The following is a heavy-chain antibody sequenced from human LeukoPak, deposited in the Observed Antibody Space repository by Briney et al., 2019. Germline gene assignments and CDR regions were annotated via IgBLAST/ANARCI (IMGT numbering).Heavy chain of an antibody. CDR2: INPNSGGT. J-gene: IGHJ4*02. CDR3: AREYVGFYDSSGYYGD. CDR1: GYTFTGYY. V-gene: IGHV1-2*02. Sequence: ASVKVSCKASGYTFTGYYMHWVRQAPGQGLEWMGWINPNSGGTNYAQKFEGRVTMTRDTSISTAYMELSRLRSDYTAVYYCAREYVGFYDSSGYYGDWGQGTLVTVSS. D-gene: IGHD3-22*01.